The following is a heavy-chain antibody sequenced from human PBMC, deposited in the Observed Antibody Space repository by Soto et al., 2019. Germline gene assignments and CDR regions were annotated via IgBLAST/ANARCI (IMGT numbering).Heavy chain of an antibody. Sequence: PGESLKISCKGSGYSFTSYWIGWVRQMPGKGLEWMGIIYPGDSDTRYSPSFQGQVTISADKSISTAYLQWSSLKASDTAMYYCATYSGYEVVAYYYYGMDVWGQGTTVTVSS. CDR3: ATYSGYEVVAYYYYGMDV. CDR1: GYSFTSYW. D-gene: IGHD5-12*01. J-gene: IGHJ6*02. V-gene: IGHV5-51*01. CDR2: IYPGDSDT.